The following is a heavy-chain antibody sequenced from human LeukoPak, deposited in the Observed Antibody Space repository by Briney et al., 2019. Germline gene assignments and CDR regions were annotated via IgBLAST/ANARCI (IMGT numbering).Heavy chain of an antibody. V-gene: IGHV3-66*02. CDR1: GFTLSSNY. J-gene: IGHJ6*02. Sequence: GGSLRLSCAASGFTLSSNYMSWVRQAPGKRLEWVSVIYSGGSTYYADSVKGRFTISRDNSKNTLYLQMNSLRAEDTAVYYCARDPAKGYYYYGMDVWGQGTTVTVSS. D-gene: IGHD4/OR15-4a*01. CDR2: IYSGGST. CDR3: ARDPAKGYYYYGMDV.